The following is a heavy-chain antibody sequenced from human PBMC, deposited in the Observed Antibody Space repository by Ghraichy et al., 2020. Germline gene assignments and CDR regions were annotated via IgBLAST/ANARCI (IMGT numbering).Heavy chain of an antibody. CDR1: GGSISSGGYY. Sequence: SLNISCTVSGGSISSGGYYWSWIRQHPGKGLEWIGYIYYSGSTYYNPSLKSRVTISVDTSKNQFSLKLSSVTAADTAVYYCARDGRGGDMADWGQGTLVTVSS. J-gene: IGHJ4*02. V-gene: IGHV4-31*03. CDR3: ARDGRGGDMAD. CDR2: IYYSGST. D-gene: IGHD3-16*01.